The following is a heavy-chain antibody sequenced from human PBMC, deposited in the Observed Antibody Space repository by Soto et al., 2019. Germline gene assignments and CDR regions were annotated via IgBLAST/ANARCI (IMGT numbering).Heavy chain of an antibody. V-gene: IGHV4-34*01. CDR2: INHSGST. CDR1: GGSFSGYY. CDR3: ARQTGRRCFDY. Sequence: SENLSLTCAVYGGSFSGYYWSWIRQPPGKGLEWIGEINHSGSTNYNPSLKSRVTISVDTSKNQFSLKLSSVTAADTAVYYCARQTGRRCFDYWGQGTLVTVSS. J-gene: IGHJ4*02.